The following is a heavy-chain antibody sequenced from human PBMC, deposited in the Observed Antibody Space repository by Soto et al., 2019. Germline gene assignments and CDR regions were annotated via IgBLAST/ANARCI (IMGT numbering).Heavy chain of an antibody. V-gene: IGHV3-30-3*01. CDR2: ISYDGSNK. D-gene: IGHD3-10*01. J-gene: IGHJ4*02. CDR3: ARDPPSSGVFDY. CDR1: GFTFSSYA. Sequence: LRLSCAASGFTFSSYAMHWVRQAPGKGLEWVAVISYDGSNKYYADSVKGRFTISRDNSKNTLYLQMNSLRAEDTAVYYCARDPPSSGVFDYWGQGTLVTVSS.